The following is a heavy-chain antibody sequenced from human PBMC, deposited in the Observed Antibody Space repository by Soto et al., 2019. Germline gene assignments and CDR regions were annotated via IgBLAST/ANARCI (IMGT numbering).Heavy chain of an antibody. D-gene: IGHD6-6*01. Sequence: SETLSLTCAVSGGSISSGDYSWSWIRQPPGKGLEWIGYIYRGGSTYFNPSLKSRVTISVDRSKNQFSLKLSSVTAADTAVYYCARGSHVPHVWGQGTLVTVSS. CDR3: ARGSHVPHV. CDR2: IYRGGST. CDR1: GGSISSGDYS. J-gene: IGHJ4*02. V-gene: IGHV4-30-2*01.